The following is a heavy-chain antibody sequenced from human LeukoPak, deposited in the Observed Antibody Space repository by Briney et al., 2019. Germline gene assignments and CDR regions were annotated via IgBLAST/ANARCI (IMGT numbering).Heavy chain of an antibody. CDR1: GFPFSGYT. D-gene: IGHD3-16*01. CDR3: VRVTSGATIANYYYYYMDI. J-gene: IGHJ6*03. Sequence: GGSLRLSCAASGFPFSGYTMHWVGQAPGKGLEYVSAIISNGGNTHYADSVKGRFTISRDNSKNTVFLQMGSLRAEDMAVYYCVRVTSGATIANYYYYYMDIWGKGTTVTVSS. V-gene: IGHV3-64*02. CDR2: IISNGGNT.